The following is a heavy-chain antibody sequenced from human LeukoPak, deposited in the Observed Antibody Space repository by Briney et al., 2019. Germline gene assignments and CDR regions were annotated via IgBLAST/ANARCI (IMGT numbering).Heavy chain of an antibody. Sequence: PSETLSLTCAVYGGSFSGYYWSWVRQAPGKGLEWVSVIYSGGSTYYADSVKGRFTISRDNSKNSLYLQMNSLRAEDTAVYYCARGRKDCSAGNCYCDYWGQGILVTVSS. CDR2: IYSGGST. J-gene: IGHJ4*02. CDR3: ARGRKDCSAGNCYCDY. D-gene: IGHD2-15*01. V-gene: IGHV3-53*01. CDR1: GGSFSGYY.